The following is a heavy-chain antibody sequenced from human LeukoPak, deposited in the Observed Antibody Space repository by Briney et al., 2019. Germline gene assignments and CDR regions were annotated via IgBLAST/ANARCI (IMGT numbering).Heavy chain of an antibody. Sequence: SETLSLTCSVSGGSVSSVSYYWSWIRQPPGKGLEWIGYIYHTGTTNYNPSLKSRVTISLDTSKNQFSLRLSSVTAADTAVYYCARDRLDYYGSGNYYYYGLDVWGQGTTVTVSS. CDR1: GGSVSSVSYY. J-gene: IGHJ6*02. V-gene: IGHV4-61*01. CDR3: ARDRLDYYGSGNYYYYGLDV. D-gene: IGHD3-10*01. CDR2: IYHTGTT.